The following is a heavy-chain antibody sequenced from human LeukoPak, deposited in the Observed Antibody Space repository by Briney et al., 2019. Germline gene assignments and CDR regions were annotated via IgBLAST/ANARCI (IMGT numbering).Heavy chain of an antibody. J-gene: IGHJ5*02. CDR3: ARTGDRYDILTGYYHNWFDP. CDR2: IYYSGST. CDR1: GGSISSSSYS. D-gene: IGHD3-9*01. Sequence: SETLSLTCTVSGGSISSSSYSWGWIRQPPGKGLEWIGSIYYSGSTYYNPSLKSRVTISVDTSKNQFSLKLSSVTAADTAVYYCARTGDRYDILTGYYHNWFDPGAREPWSPSPQ. V-gene: IGHV4-39*01.